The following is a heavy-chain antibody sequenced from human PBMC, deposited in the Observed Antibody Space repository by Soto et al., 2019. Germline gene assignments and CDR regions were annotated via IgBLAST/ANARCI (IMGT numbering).Heavy chain of an antibody. J-gene: IGHJ4*02. Sequence: PGGSLRLSCAASGFTFSSYSMNWVRQAPGKGLEWVSYISSSSTIYYADSVKGRFTISRDNAKNSLYLQMNSLRDEDTAVYYCARGLLGRRAATNFDYWGQGTLVTVSS. CDR2: ISSSSTI. V-gene: IGHV3-48*02. CDR1: GFTFSSYS. CDR3: ARGLLGRRAATNFDY. D-gene: IGHD2-15*01.